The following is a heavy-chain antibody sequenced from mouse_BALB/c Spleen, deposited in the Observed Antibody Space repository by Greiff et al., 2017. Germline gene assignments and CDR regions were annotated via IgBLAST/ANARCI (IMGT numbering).Heavy chain of an antibody. Sequence: VQLQQSGPELVKPGASVKMSCKASGYTFTSYVMHWVKQKPGQGLEWIGYINPYNDGTKYNEKFKGKATLTSDKSSSTAYMELSSLTSEDSAVYYCARGLGRGWFAYWGQGTLVTVSA. CDR1: GYTFTSYV. J-gene: IGHJ3*01. CDR2: INPYNDGT. V-gene: IGHV1-14*01. D-gene: IGHD4-1*01. CDR3: ARGLGRGWFAY.